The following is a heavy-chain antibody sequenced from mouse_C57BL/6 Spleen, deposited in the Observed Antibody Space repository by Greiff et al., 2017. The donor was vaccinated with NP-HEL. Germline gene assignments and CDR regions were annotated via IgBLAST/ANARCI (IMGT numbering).Heavy chain of an antibody. V-gene: IGHV1-53*01. CDR3: ARWGVTTVVAPDY. CDR2: INPSNGGT. Sequence: QVQLQQPGTELVKPGASVKLSCKASGYTFTSYWMHWVKQRPGQGLEWIGNINPSNGGTNYNEKFKSKATLTVDKSSSTAYMPLSSLTSEDSAVYYCARWGVTTVVAPDYWGQGTTLTVSS. D-gene: IGHD1-1*01. CDR1: GYTFTSYW. J-gene: IGHJ2*01.